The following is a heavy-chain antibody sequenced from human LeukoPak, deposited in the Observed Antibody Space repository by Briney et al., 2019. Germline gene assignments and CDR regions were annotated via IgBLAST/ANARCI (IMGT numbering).Heavy chain of an antibody. D-gene: IGHD2/OR15-2a*01. CDR2: IGSSGDSI. Sequence: PGGSLRLSCAASGFTFNDYYMSWIRQAPGKGLEWISYIGSSGDSINYADSVKGRFTISKDNAKNTVYLQMNSLRAEDTAVYYCVTFYETYWGRGTLVTVSS. V-gene: IGHV3-11*04. CDR1: GFTFNDYY. J-gene: IGHJ4*02. CDR3: VTFYETY.